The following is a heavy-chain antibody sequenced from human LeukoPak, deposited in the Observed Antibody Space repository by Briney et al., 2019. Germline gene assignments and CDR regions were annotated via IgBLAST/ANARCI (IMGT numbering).Heavy chain of an antibody. CDR3: AKDPRYCYDSSGYFY. CDR1: GFTFSSYA. J-gene: IGHJ4*02. CDR2: IGGSGGST. Sequence: GGSLRLSCAASGFTFSSYAMSWVRQAPGKGLEWVSAIGGSGGSTYYADSVKGRFTISRDNSKNTLYLQMNSLRAEDTAVYYCAKDPRYCYDSSGYFYWGQGTLVTVSS. D-gene: IGHD3-22*01. V-gene: IGHV3-23*01.